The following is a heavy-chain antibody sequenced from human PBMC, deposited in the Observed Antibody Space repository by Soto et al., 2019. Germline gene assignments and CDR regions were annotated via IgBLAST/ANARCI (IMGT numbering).Heavy chain of an antibody. J-gene: IGHJ4*02. Sequence: SETLSLTCAVYGGSFSGYYWSWIRQPPGKGLEWIGEINHSGSTNYNPSLKSRVTISVDTSKNQFSLKLSSVTAADTALYYCARGIRVTTRSGDFDYWGQGTLVTVSS. V-gene: IGHV4-34*01. CDR3: ARGIRVTTRSGDFDY. D-gene: IGHD4-4*01. CDR1: GGSFSGYY. CDR2: INHSGST.